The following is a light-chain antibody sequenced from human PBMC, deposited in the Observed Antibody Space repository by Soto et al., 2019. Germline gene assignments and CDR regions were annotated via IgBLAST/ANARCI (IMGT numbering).Light chain of an antibody. CDR3: SSYTSSSTLYV. J-gene: IGLJ1*01. CDR2: DVS. Sequence: QSALTQPASVSGSPGQPITISCTGTSSDVGGSNYVSWYQQHPGKAPKLMIYDVSNRPSGVSNRFSGSKSGNTASLTISGLQAEDEADYYCSSYTSSSTLYVFGSGTKVTVL. CDR1: SSDVGGSNY. V-gene: IGLV2-14*03.